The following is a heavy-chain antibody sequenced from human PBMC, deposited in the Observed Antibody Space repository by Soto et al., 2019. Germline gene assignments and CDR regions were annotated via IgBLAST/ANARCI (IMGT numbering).Heavy chain of an antibody. V-gene: IGHV2-5*02. CDR3: AHVFGYGDYKNYYFDY. CDR1: GFSLSTSGVG. Sequence: QITLKESGPTLVKPTQTLTLTCTFFGFSLSTSGVGVGWIRQPPGKALEWLALIYWDDDKRYSPSLKSRLTITKDTSKNQVVLTMTNMDPVDTATYYCAHVFGYGDYKNYYFDYWGQGTLVTVSS. CDR2: IYWDDDK. D-gene: IGHD4-17*01. J-gene: IGHJ4*02.